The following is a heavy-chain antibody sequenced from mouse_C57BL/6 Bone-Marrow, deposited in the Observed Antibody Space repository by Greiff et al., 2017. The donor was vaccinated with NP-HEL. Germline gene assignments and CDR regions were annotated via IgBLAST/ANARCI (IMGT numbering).Heavy chain of an antibody. D-gene: IGHD1-1*01. Sequence: VQLQQSGAELARPGASVKMSCKASGYTFTSYTMHWVKQRPGQGLEWIGYINPSSGYTKYNQKFKDKATLTADKSSSTAYMQLSSLTSVDSAVYYCAIFLNSYGSSSPAWFAYWGQGTLVTVSA. CDR3: AIFLNSYGSSSPAWFAY. CDR2: INPSSGYT. CDR1: GYTFTSYT. V-gene: IGHV1-4*01. J-gene: IGHJ3*01.